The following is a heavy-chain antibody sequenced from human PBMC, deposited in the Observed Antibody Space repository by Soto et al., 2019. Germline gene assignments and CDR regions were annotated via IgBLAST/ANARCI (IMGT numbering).Heavy chain of an antibody. D-gene: IGHD2-2*01. V-gene: IGHV1-2*02. CDR2: VHPDSGGT. CDR1: GYIFTDHL. CDR3: ARDTSHYFDH. J-gene: IGHJ4*02. Sequence: GASVKVSCKTSGYIFTDHLIHWVRQSPGQGLQWVGWVHPDSGGTNVAQAFQDRVTMTADTSITTAYMELRSLTSDDSAMYFCARDTSHYFDHWGQGILVTVSS.